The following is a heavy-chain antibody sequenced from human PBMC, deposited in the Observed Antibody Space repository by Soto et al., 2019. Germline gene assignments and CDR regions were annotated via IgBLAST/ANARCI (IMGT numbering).Heavy chain of an antibody. J-gene: IGHJ4*02. CDR1: RLTFGNYW. Sequence: EVQLVESGGGLVQPGESLRLSCAASRLTFGNYWMSWVRQAPGKGLEWVAAIKPEGSNKYYVDSVRGRFTISRDNAKNLLYLQMNSLRDDDTAVYYCASHDHGIEYGGRGDFDSWGQGTLVTVSS. V-gene: IGHV3-7*01. CDR2: IKPEGSNK. CDR3: ASHDHGIEYGGRGDFDS. D-gene: IGHD5-12*01.